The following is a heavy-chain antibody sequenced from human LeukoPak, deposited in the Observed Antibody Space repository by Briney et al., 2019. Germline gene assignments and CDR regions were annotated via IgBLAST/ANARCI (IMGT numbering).Heavy chain of an antibody. D-gene: IGHD3-22*01. J-gene: IGHJ5*02. CDR1: GGSISSSSYY. V-gene: IGHV4-61*02. Sequence: PSETLSLTCTVSGGSISSSSYYWGWIRQPAGKGLEWIGRIYTSGSTNYNPSLKSRVTMSVDTSKNQFSLKLSSVTAADTAVYYCARDRAYYYDSSGYYLGFDPWGQGTLVTVSS. CDR2: IYTSGST. CDR3: ARDRAYYYDSSGYYLGFDP.